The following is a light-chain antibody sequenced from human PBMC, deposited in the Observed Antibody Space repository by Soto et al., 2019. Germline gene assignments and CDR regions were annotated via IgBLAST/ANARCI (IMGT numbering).Light chain of an antibody. V-gene: IGLV2-14*01. CDR2: EVS. Sequence: QSALTQPASVSGSPGQSITISCAGTSSDVGGYKYVSWYQQHPGKAPKLMIYEVSNRPSGVSNRFSGSKSGNTASLTISGLQAEDEADYYCNSYTSTYTGVFGTGPSSPS. CDR1: SSDVGGYKY. J-gene: IGLJ1*01. CDR3: NSYTSTYTGV.